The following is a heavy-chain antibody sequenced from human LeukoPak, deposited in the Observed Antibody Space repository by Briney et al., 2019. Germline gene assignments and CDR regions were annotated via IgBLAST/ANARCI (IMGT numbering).Heavy chain of an antibody. V-gene: IGHV3-48*03. CDR3: ARDLRTAYYYYGMDV. CDR2: IDSSGGTI. Sequence: PGGSLRLSCTASGFTFSSSEMNWVRQAPGKGLEWVSYIDSSGGTIYYADSVKGRFTISRDNAKNSLYLQMNSLRAEDTAVYYCARDLRTAYYYYGMDVWGQGTTVTVSS. D-gene: IGHD2-2*01. CDR1: GFTFSSSE. J-gene: IGHJ6*01.